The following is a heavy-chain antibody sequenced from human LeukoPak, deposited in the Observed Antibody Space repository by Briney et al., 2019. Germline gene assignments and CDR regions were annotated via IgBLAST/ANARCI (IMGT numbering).Heavy chain of an antibody. CDR2: INPNSGGT. V-gene: IGHV1-2*04. J-gene: IGHJ3*02. Sequence: ASVKVSCKASGYTFTCYGISWVRQAPGQGLEWMGWINPNSGGTNYAQKFQGWVTMTRDTSISTAYMELSSLRSEDTAVYYCAREAGTIGEVAFDIWGQGTMVTVSS. D-gene: IGHD1-1*01. CDR3: AREAGTIGEVAFDI. CDR1: GYTFTCYG.